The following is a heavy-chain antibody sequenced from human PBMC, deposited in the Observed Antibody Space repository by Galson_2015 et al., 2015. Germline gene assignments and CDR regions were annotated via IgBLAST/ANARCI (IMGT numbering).Heavy chain of an antibody. D-gene: IGHD1-26*01. V-gene: IGHV1-8*01. CDR3: ARYTLYSGSYPGYGMDV. J-gene: IGHJ6*02. CDR2: MNPNSGNT. Sequence: SVKVSCKASGYTFTIYDINWVRQATGQGLEWMGWMNPNSGNTGYAQKFQGRVTMTRNTSISTAYMELSSLRSEDTAVYYCARYTLYSGSYPGYGMDVWGQGTTVTVSS. CDR1: GYTFTIYD.